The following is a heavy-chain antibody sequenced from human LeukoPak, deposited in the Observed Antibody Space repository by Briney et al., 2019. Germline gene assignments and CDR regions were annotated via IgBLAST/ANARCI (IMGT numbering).Heavy chain of an antibody. CDR2: IRFDGTNE. CDR1: GFSFNKNS. J-gene: IGHJ4*02. V-gene: IGHV3-30*02. Sequence: GGSLRLSCVASGFSFNKNSMHWVRQAPGTGLEWVASIRFDGTNEYYADSVHGRFTISRDNSKNTLYLQMNSLRAEDTAVYFCARERKSSTSMDYWGQGTLVTVSS. CDR3: ARERKSSTSMDY. D-gene: IGHD2-2*01.